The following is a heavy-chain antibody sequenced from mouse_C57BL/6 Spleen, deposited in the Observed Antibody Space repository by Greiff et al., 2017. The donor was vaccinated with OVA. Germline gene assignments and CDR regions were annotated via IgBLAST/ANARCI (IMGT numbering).Heavy chain of an antibody. CDR1: GYTFTDYY. D-gene: IGHD2-3*01. CDR3: ARYDGYSLYYFDY. V-gene: IGHV1-26*01. J-gene: IGHJ2*01. Sequence: VQLQQSGPELVKPGASVKISCKASGYTFTDYYMNWVKQSHGKSLEWIGDINPNNGGTSYNQKFKGKATLTVDKSSSTAYMELRSLTSEDSAVYYCARYDGYSLYYFDYWGQGTTLTVSS. CDR2: INPNNGGT.